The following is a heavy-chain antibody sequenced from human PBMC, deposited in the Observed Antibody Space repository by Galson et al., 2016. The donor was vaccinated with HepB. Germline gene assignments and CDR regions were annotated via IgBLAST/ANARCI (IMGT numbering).Heavy chain of an antibody. V-gene: IGHV1-69*13. Sequence: SVKVSCKASGYSFSTYGIIWLRQAPGQGLEWMGGIIPLLRTPNYLHKFQGRVTITADESTTTAYMELNTLKSEDTAVYYCARDRSGIAVAGPPDAFDVWGQGTTVTVSS. CDR1: GYSFSTYG. D-gene: IGHD6-19*01. CDR2: IIPLLRTP. J-gene: IGHJ3*01. CDR3: ARDRSGIAVAGPPDAFDV.